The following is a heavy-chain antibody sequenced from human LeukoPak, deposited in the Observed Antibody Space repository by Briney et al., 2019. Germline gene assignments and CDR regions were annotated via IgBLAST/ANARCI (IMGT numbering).Heavy chain of an antibody. CDR1: GYTFTSYG. J-gene: IGHJ4*02. D-gene: IGHD2-15*01. V-gene: IGHV1-18*01. CDR2: ISAYNGNT. Sequence: ASVKVSCKASGYTFTSYGISWVRQAPGQGLECMGWISAYNGNTNYAQKLQGRVTMTTDTSTSTAYMELRSLRSDDTAVYYCAREMKLNGYCSGGSCYERIDYWGQGTLVTVSS. CDR3: AREMKLNGYCSGGSCYERIDY.